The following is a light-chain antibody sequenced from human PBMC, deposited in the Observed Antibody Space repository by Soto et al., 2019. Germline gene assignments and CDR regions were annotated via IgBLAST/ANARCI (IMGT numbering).Light chain of an antibody. V-gene: IGLV2-23*01. Sequence: QSALTQPASVSGSPEQSITISCTGSSSDVGSYNLVSWYQQHPGKAPKLMIYEGSKRPSGVSNRFSGSKSGNTASLTISGLQAEDEADYYCCSYAGGGSYVFGPGTKVTVL. CDR2: EGS. J-gene: IGLJ1*01. CDR1: SSDVGSYNL. CDR3: CSYAGGGSYV.